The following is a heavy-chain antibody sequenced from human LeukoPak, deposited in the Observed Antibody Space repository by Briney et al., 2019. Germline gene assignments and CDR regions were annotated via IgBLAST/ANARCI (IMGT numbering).Heavy chain of an antibody. CDR2: KKGDGSEK. J-gene: IGHJ6*02. CDR3: VREARSRSGMDV. CDR1: GFAFSSYW. Sequence: GGSLRLSCAASGFAFSSYWMSWVRRAPGKGLEWVANKKGDGSEKHYVDSVKGRFTTSRDNAKNSLYLQMNSLRAEDTAVYYCVREARSRSGMDVWGQGTTVTVSS. V-gene: IGHV3-7*01.